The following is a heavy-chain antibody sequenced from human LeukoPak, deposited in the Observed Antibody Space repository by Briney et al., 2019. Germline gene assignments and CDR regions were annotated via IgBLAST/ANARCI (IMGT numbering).Heavy chain of an antibody. CDR2: VSNNGNT. V-gene: IGHV4-61*02. CDR3: SKSAVAGPFAY. D-gene: IGHD6-19*01. Sequence: SETLSLTCSVSGGSITSGSFYWSWIRQPAGKRLGWIGRVSNNGNTNYNPSLKSRVTISVDTSKNQFFLTLTSVTAADTALYYCSKSAVAGPFAYWGQGSLVTVSS. CDR1: GGSITSGSFY. J-gene: IGHJ4*02.